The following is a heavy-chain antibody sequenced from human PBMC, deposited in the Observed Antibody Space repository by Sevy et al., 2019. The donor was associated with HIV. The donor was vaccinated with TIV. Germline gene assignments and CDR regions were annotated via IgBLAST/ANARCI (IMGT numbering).Heavy chain of an antibody. J-gene: IGHJ5*02. V-gene: IGHV3-30*18. CDR1: EFTFSSYG. CDR3: AKGGQWLVRDWFDP. Sequence: GGSLRLSCAASEFTFSSYGMHWVRQAPGKGLDWVTVISYDGSNKYYADSVKGRFTISRDNSKNTLYLQMNSLRVEDTAVYYCAKGGQWLVRDWFDPWGQGTLVTVSS. D-gene: IGHD6-19*01. CDR2: ISYDGSNK.